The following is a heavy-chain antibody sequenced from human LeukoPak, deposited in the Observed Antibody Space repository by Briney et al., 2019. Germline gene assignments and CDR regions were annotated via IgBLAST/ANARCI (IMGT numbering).Heavy chain of an antibody. Sequence: SETLSLTCAVSGGSISSGGYSWSWIRQPPGKGLEWIGYIYHSGSTYYNPSLKSRVTISVDRSKNQSSLKLSSVTAADTAVYYCARYTGTTVSWFDPWGQGTLVTVSS. CDR1: GGSISSGGYS. D-gene: IGHD1-7*01. V-gene: IGHV4-30-2*01. J-gene: IGHJ5*02. CDR2: IYHSGST. CDR3: ARYTGTTVSWFDP.